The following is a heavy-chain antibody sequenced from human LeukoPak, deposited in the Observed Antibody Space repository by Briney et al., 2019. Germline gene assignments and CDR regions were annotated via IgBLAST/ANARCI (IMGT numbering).Heavy chain of an antibody. D-gene: IGHD6-13*01. CDR2: ISGSGGST. V-gene: IGHV3-23*01. J-gene: IGHJ4*02. CDR1: GFTFSSYA. CDR3: AKDFEYSGYSSSNFDY. Sequence: GGSLRLSCAASGFTFSSYAMSWVRQAPGKGLEWVSGISGSGGSTYYADSVKGRFTISRDNSKNTPFLQMNSLRAEDTAVYYCAKDFEYSGYSSSNFDYWGQGTLVTVSS.